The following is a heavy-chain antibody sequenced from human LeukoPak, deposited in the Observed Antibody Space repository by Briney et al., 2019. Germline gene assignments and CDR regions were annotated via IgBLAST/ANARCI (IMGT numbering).Heavy chain of an antibody. J-gene: IGHJ4*02. CDR2: INPNSGGT. V-gene: IGHV1-2*02. D-gene: IGHD6-13*01. CDR1: GYTFTGYF. CDR3: ARVGGSWYLRLGS. Sequence: ASVKVSCKASGYTFTGYFIHWVRQAPGPGLEWMGWINPNSGGTSYAQKFQGRLTMTRDTSISTAYMELSSLTSDDTAVYFCARVGGSWYLRLGSWGQGTLVTVSS.